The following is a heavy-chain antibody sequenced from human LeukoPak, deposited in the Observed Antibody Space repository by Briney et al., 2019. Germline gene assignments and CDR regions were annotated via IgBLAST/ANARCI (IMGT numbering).Heavy chain of an antibody. CDR3: TRARFCSSGSCYVDL. CDR2: INSDGSTT. D-gene: IGHD2-2*01. V-gene: IGHV3-74*01. J-gene: IGHJ5*02. CDR1: GFTFSSHW. Sequence: GGSLRLSCEASGFTFSSHWMQWVRQAPGKGLLWVSRINSDGSTTTYADSVKGRFTISRDNAKNILHLQMNSLRDEDTAVYYCTRARFCSSGSCYVDLWGQGTLVTISA.